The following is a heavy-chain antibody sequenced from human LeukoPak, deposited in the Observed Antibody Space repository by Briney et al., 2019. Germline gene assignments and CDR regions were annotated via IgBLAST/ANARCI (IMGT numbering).Heavy chain of an antibody. CDR3: ANRESWTGIAVAGTKGGHRWSFDY. Sequence: PTRWNPTQTLTLTCTFSTFSLSTSGLGLGWIRQPPAKALELLALIYCDDDKRYRKSLKSRLTITKDTSKNQVVVTMTKMDPVDTATYYCANRESWTGIAVAGTKGGHRWSFDYWGQGTLVTVSS. CDR2: IYCDDDK. J-gene: IGHJ4*02. CDR1: TFSLSTSGLG. V-gene: IGHV2-5*02. D-gene: IGHD6-19*01.